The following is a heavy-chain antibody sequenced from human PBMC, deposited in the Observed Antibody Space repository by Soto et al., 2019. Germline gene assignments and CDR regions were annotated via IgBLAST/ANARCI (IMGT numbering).Heavy chain of an antibody. Sequence: ASVKVSCKASGYTFTGYYMHWVRQAPGQGLEWMGWINPNSGGTNYAQKFQGRVTLTRDTSISTAYMELSRLRSDDTAVYYCARDWITLPVAGTSEALRNYYYYGMDVWGQGTMVTVSS. CDR3: ARDWITLPVAGTSEALRNYYYYGMDV. D-gene: IGHD6-19*01. V-gene: IGHV1-2*02. J-gene: IGHJ6*02. CDR1: GYTFTGYY. CDR2: INPNSGGT.